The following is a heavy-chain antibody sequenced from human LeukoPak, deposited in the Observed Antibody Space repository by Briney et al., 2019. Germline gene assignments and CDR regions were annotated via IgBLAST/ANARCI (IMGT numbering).Heavy chain of an antibody. CDR2: IIPIFGTA. V-gene: IGHV1-69*05. CDR1: GYTFTGYY. CDR3: ARLAALGDWFDP. D-gene: IGHD6-6*01. Sequence: ASVKVSCEASGYTFTGYYMHWVRQAPGQGLEWMGWIIPIFGTANYAQKFQGRVTITTDESTSTAYMELSSLRSEDTAVYYCARLAALGDWFDPWGQGTLVTVSS. J-gene: IGHJ5*02.